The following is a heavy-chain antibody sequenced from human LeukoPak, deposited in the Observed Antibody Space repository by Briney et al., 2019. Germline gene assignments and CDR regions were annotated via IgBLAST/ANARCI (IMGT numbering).Heavy chain of an antibody. CDR2: VYYSGNT. CDR1: GGSISSSSYY. J-gene: IGHJ5*02. Sequence: SETLSLTCTVSGGSISSSSYYWGWIRQPPRKGLEWIGSVYYSGNTYYNPSPKSRVTISVATSKNQFSLKLSSVTAADTAVYYCAREVGYCSGGSCYPRWFDPWGQGTLVTVSS. V-gene: IGHV4-39*07. CDR3: AREVGYCSGGSCYPRWFDP. D-gene: IGHD2-15*01.